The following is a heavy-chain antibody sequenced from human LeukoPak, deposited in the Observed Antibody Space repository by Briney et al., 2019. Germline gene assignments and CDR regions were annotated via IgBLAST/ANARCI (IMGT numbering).Heavy chain of an antibody. CDR3: AKWGDFDILTGYYVSDF. D-gene: IGHD3-9*01. CDR2: VTGRGGST. J-gene: IGHJ4*02. CDR1: GFTFSNYA. Sequence: GGSLRLSCVASGFTFSNYAMSWVRQAPGKRLEWVSAVTGRGGSTYYADSVKGRFTISRDNSRNTLFLQMDSLRAEDTAIYYCAKWGDFDILTGYYVSDFWGQGTLVTVSS. V-gene: IGHV3-23*01.